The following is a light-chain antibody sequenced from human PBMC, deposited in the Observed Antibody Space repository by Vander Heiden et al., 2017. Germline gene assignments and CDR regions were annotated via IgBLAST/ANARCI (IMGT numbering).Light chain of an antibody. V-gene: IGKV4-1*01. CDR1: QSVLYSSNNKNY. Sequence: DIVMTQSPDSLAVSLGERATINCKSSQSVLYSSNNKNYLAWYQQKPGQPPKLLIYWASTRESGVPDRFSGSGSGKDFTLTISSLQAEDVAVYYCQQYDSTPLAFGQGTKVEIK. CDR3: QQYDSTPLA. J-gene: IGKJ1*01. CDR2: WAS.